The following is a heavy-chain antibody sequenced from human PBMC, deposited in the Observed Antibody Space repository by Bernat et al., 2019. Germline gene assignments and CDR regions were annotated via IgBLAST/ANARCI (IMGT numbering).Heavy chain of an antibody. CDR2: IIPIFGTA. J-gene: IGHJ3*02. V-gene: IGHV1-69*01. CDR1: GGTFSSYA. D-gene: IGHD6-19*01. CDR3: ARGTGAAVACTEEDAFDI. Sequence: QVQLVQSGAEVKKPGSSVKVSCKASGGTFSSYAISWVRQAPGQGLEWMGGIIPIFGTANYAQKFQGRVTITADESTSTAYMELSSLRSEDTAVYYCARGTGAAVACTEEDAFDIWGQGTMVTVSS.